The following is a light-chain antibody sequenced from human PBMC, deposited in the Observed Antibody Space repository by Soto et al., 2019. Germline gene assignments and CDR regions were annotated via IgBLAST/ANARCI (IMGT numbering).Light chain of an antibody. J-gene: IGKJ5*01. CDR2: DAS. CDR3: QQRSNWPPIT. V-gene: IGKV3-11*01. Sequence: EILMTQSPATLSVSPGERATLSCRASQSVSPNLAWYQQRPGQAPRLLIYDASHRAAGIPARFSGSGFGTDFTLTISSLEPEDAAVYYCQQRSNWPPITFGQGTRLEIK. CDR1: QSVSPN.